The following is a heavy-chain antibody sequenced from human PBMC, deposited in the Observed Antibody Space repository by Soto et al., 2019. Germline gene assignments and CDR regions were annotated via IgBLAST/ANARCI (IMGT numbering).Heavy chain of an antibody. Sequence: SETLSLTCTVFGGSVSSSSSFWSWIRQSPGKGLEWIGSIYYSGTTYYNPSLKSRVTISVDTSKSQFSLKMRSVTAADTAVYFCARHPATSVTWFYGMDVCGQGTTVTVS. D-gene: IGHD3-22*01. V-gene: IGHV4-39*01. CDR2: IYYSGTT. CDR1: GGSVSSSSSF. J-gene: IGHJ6*02. CDR3: ARHPATSVTWFYGMDV.